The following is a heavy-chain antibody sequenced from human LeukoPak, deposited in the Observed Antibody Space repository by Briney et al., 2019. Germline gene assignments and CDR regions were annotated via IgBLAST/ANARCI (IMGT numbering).Heavy chain of an antibody. D-gene: IGHD6-13*01. Sequence: PGGSLRLSCAASGFNFSRYSMNWVRQAPGKGLEWVSCISSTRTYIYYADSVKGRFTISRDNAKNSLYLQMNSLRAEDTAVYYCARGRGSSYYYYYMDVWGKGTTVTVSS. V-gene: IGHV3-21*01. CDR2: ISSTRTYI. CDR1: GFNFSRYS. CDR3: ARGRGSSYYYYYMDV. J-gene: IGHJ6*03.